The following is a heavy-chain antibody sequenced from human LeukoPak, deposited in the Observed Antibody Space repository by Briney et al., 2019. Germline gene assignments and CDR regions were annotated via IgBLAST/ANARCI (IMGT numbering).Heavy chain of an antibody. CDR3: AKAPGGGNWN. V-gene: IGHV3-23*01. Sequence: GESLRLSCVASGFTFSTYAMTWVRQAPGKGLEWVSVISGSGRSGTNYADSVKGRFTISRDNSKNTLYLQMNSLRVEDTAIYYCAKAPGGGNWNWGQGTLVTVSS. J-gene: IGHJ4*02. CDR2: ISGSGRSGT. CDR1: GFTFSTYA. D-gene: IGHD4-23*01.